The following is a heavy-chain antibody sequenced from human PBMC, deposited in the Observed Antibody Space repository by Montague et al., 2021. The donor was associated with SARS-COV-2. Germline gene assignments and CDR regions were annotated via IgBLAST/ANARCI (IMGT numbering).Heavy chain of an antibody. Sequence: PALVKPTQTLTLTCTFSGFSLSTSGMCVSWIRQPPGKALEWLARIDWDDDKYYSTSLKTRLTISKDTSKNQVVLTMTNMDPVDTATYYCARMSVRGVIFDYWGQGSMVTGSS. J-gene: IGHJ4*02. V-gene: IGHV2-70*11. CDR2: IDWDDDK. CDR1: GFSLSTSGMC. D-gene: IGHD3-10*01. CDR3: ARMSVRGVIFDY.